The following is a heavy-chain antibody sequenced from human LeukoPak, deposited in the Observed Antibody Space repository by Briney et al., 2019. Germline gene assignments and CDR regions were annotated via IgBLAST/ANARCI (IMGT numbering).Heavy chain of an antibody. D-gene: IGHD3-22*01. CDR3: ARDPPDYYDSSPYAFDI. V-gene: IGHV3-53*01. CDR1: GFTVSDNC. J-gene: IGHJ3*02. CDR2: MYSGGTT. Sequence: PGGSLRLSCAASGFTVSDNCMSWVRQAPGKGLEWVSFMYSGGTTYYADSVRGRFTISRDKSKNMVYLQMNSLRAEDTAVYYCARDPPDYYDSSPYAFDIWGQGTMVTVSS.